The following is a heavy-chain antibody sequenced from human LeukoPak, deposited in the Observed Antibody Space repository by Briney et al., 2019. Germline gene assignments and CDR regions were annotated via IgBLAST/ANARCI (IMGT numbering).Heavy chain of an antibody. CDR3: AKDAANLLYYFDY. CDR1: GFTFSTYA. CDR2: ISGSGDST. Sequence: QTGGSLRLSCAASGFTFSTYAMSWVRQAAGQGLEWVSGISGSGDSTYYADSVKGRFTISRDNSKKTLYLQMNSLRAEDTSVYYCAKDAANLLYYFDYWGQGALVTVSS. D-gene: IGHD2-15*01. J-gene: IGHJ4*02. V-gene: IGHV3-23*01.